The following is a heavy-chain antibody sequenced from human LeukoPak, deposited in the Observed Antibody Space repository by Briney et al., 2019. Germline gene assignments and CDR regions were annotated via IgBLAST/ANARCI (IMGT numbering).Heavy chain of an antibody. Sequence: PGGSLRLSCAASGFTFSSYAMSWVRQAPGKGLEWVSAISGSGGSTYYADSVKGRFTISRDNSKNTLYLQMNSLRAEDTAVYYRAKDRVYSSGWYYPYAIDYWGQGTLVTVSS. V-gene: IGHV3-23*01. CDR3: AKDRVYSSGWYYPYAIDY. J-gene: IGHJ4*02. D-gene: IGHD6-19*01. CDR2: ISGSGGST. CDR1: GFTFSSYA.